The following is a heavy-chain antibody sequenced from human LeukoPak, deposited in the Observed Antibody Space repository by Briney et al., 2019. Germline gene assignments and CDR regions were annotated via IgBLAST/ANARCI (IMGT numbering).Heavy chain of an antibody. D-gene: IGHD4-17*01. J-gene: IGHJ4*02. V-gene: IGHV3-23*01. CDR2: ISGSGDNT. CDR3: AKRSENYGDFDH. CDR1: GFTFSSYA. Sequence: SGGSLRLSCTASGFTFSSYAISWVRQAPGKGLEWVSGISGSGDNTYYADSVKGRFTISRDNSKNTLYLQINSLRAEDTAVYYCAKRSENYGDFDHWGQGTLVTVSS.